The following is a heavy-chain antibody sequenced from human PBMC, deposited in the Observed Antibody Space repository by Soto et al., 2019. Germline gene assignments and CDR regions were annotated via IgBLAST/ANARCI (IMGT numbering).Heavy chain of an antibody. CDR2: IWYDGNNK. Sequence: QVQLVESGGGVVQPGRSLRLSCAASGFTFSSYGMQWVRQAPGKGLEWVAVIWYDGNNKYYADSVKGRFTISRDNSKNTLYLQMNSLRAEDTAVYYCARWGIAADDYWGQGTLVTVYS. J-gene: IGHJ4*02. CDR1: GFTFSSYG. D-gene: IGHD6-13*01. V-gene: IGHV3-33*01. CDR3: ARWGIAADDY.